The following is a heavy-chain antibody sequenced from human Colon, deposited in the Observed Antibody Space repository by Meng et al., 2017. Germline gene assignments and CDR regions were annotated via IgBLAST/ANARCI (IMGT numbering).Heavy chain of an antibody. D-gene: IGHD3-10*01. CDR3: ARTAGILDS. Sequence: GESLKISCATSGFTFRSYLMTWVRQAPGTGLEWVSNINQDVSSKNYADSLKGRFLIYRDNTKNSLYLEMSNLRTEDTAVYYCARTAGILDSWGQGTLVTVSS. CDR2: INQDVSSK. CDR1: GFTFRSYL. V-gene: IGHV3-7*01. J-gene: IGHJ5*01.